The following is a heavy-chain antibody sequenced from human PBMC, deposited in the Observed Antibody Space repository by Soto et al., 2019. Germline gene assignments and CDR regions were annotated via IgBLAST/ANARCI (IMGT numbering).Heavy chain of an antibody. D-gene: IGHD5-18*01. J-gene: IGHJ4*02. V-gene: IGHV3-7*03. Sequence: EVQLVESGGGLVLPGGTLRLSCAASGFTFSTYWMTWVRQAPGRGLEWVANIKHDGSEKYYLDSVRGRFTVSRDNARHSLSLRMNSLSGDDTAVYYCARVGGYSYGRIDSWGQGTLVSVSS. CDR3: ARVGGYSYGRIDS. CDR1: GFTFSTYW. CDR2: IKHDGSEK.